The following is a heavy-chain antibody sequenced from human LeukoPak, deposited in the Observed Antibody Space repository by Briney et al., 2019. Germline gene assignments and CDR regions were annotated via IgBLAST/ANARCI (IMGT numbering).Heavy chain of an antibody. D-gene: IGHD6-13*01. CDR3: TRTVRQRVSKYYFDY. CDR1: GFTFGDYA. V-gene: IGHV3-49*04. Sequence: GRSLRLSCTASGFTFGDYAMIWVRQAPGKGLEWVGFIRSKAYGGTTEYAASVKGRLTISRDDSKSIAYLQMNSLKTEDTAVYYCTRTVRQRVSKYYFDYWGQGTLVTVSS. CDR2: IRSKAYGGTT. J-gene: IGHJ4*02.